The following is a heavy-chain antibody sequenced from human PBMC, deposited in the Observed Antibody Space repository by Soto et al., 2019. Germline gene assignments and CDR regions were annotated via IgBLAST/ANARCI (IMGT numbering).Heavy chain of an antibody. CDR3: APAPRRFKQPYYFYY. CDR1: GFTFSSYA. Sequence: QVQLVESGGGVVQPGRSLRLSCAASGFTFSSYAMHWVRQAPGKGLEWVAVISYDGSNKYYADSVKGRFTISRDNSKNTLYLQMNSLRAEDTAVYYCAPAPRRFKQPYYFYYWGQGTLVTVSS. J-gene: IGHJ4*02. CDR2: ISYDGSNK. V-gene: IGHV3-30-3*01.